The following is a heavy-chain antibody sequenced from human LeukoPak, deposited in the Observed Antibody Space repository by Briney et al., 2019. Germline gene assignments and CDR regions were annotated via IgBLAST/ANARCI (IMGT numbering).Heavy chain of an antibody. V-gene: IGHV4-59*08. Sequence: PSETLSLTCTVSGGSISSYYWSWIRQPPGKGLQWIGFMFYSGTTNYNPSLKSRVTISVDTSKNQLSLKLSSVTAADTAVYYCARLLYDSRGYYYFDYWGQGTLVTVSS. CDR3: ARLLYDSRGYYYFDY. CDR1: GGSISSYY. CDR2: MFYSGTT. D-gene: IGHD3-22*01. J-gene: IGHJ4*02.